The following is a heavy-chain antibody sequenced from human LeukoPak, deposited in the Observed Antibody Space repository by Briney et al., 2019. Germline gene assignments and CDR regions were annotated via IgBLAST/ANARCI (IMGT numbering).Heavy chain of an antibody. CDR1: GGSISSGSYY. V-gene: IGHV4-61*02. CDR2: IYTSGST. Sequence: PSETLSLTCTVSGGSISSGSYYWSWIRQPAGKGLEWTGRIYTSGSTNYNPSLKSRVTMSVDTSKNQFSLKLSSVTAADTAVYYCAREGGLYWGQGTLVTVSS. CDR3: AREGGLY. D-gene: IGHD3-16*01. J-gene: IGHJ4*02.